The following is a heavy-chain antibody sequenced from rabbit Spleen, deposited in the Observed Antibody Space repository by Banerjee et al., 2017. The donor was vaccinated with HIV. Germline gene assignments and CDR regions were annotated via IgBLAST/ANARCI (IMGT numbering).Heavy chain of an antibody. CDR2: IDTGSSGFT. V-gene: IGHV1S40*01. Sequence: QSLEESGGGLVQPEGSLTLTCTASGFSFTSNYYMCWVRQAPGKGLEWIACIDTGSSGFTYFASWAKGRFTISKTSSTTVTLQVTSLTAADTATYFCARDTGSSFSSYGMDLWGPGTLVTVS. J-gene: IGHJ6*01. D-gene: IGHD8-1*01. CDR3: ARDTGSSFSSYGMDL. CDR1: GFSFTSNYY.